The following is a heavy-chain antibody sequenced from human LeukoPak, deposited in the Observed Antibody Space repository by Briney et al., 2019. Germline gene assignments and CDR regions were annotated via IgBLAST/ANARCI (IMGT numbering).Heavy chain of an antibody. CDR1: GFTFSSYW. CDR2: INSDGSST. CDR3: ARGLGDDILTGYSSAALDY. Sequence: GGSLRLSCAASGFTFSSYWMHWVRQAPGKGLVWVSRINSDGSSTSCADSVKGRFTISRDNAKNTLYLQMNSLRAEDTAVYYCARGLGDDILTGYSSAALDYWGQGTLVTVSS. D-gene: IGHD3-9*01. V-gene: IGHV3-74*01. J-gene: IGHJ4*02.